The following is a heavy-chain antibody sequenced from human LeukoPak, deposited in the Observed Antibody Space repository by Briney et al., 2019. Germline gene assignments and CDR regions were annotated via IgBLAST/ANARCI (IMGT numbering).Heavy chain of an antibody. Sequence: GGSLRLSCAASGFTFSSYWMNWARQAPGKGQEWVASINHSGNVNYYVDSVKGRFTISRDNAKNSLYLQMSNLRAEDTAVYFCARGGGLDVWGQGATVTVSS. CDR2: INHSGNVN. J-gene: IGHJ6*02. CDR1: GFTFSSYW. D-gene: IGHD3-16*01. CDR3: ARGGGLDV. V-gene: IGHV3-7*03.